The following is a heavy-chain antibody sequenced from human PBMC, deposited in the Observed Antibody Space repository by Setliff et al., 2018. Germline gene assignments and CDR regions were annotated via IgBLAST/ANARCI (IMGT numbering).Heavy chain of an antibody. D-gene: IGHD2-15*01. CDR3: ARAGVMVAAMGLYYYGMDV. CDR2: MNPNSGNT. CDR1: GYTFTSYD. J-gene: IGHJ6*02. V-gene: IGHV1-8*02. Sequence: ASVKVSCKASGYTFTSYDINWVRQATGQGLEWMGWMNPNSGNTGYAQKFQGRVTMTRNTSISTAYMELSSLRSEDTAVYYCARAGVMVAAMGLYYYGMDVWGQGTTVTVSS.